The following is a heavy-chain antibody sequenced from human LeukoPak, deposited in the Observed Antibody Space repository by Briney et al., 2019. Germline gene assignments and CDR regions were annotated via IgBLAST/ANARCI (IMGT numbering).Heavy chain of an antibody. CDR1: GYTFTSYY. D-gene: IGHD3-3*01. V-gene: IGHV1-46*01. CDR3: ARAGQITIFGLVIHPIAY. Sequence: ASVTVSCKASGYTFTSYYMHWVRQAPGQGLEWMGIINPSGGSTSYAQKFQGRVTMTRDTSTSTVYMELSSLRSEDTAVYYCARAGQITIFGLVIHPIAYWGQGTLVTVSS. CDR2: INPSGGST. J-gene: IGHJ4*02.